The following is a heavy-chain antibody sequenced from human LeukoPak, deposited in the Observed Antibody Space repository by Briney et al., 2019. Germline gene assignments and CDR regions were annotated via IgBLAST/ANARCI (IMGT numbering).Heavy chain of an antibody. J-gene: IGHJ5*02. Sequence: GEPLKTPCKGSGYSFPSYWISWVRQIPGKGLEWIGRIDPSDSYTNYSASFQSRVTISADKSISNASLQWSSLKAADTAMYYCARHCGCRYGLCLSYNGFDPWGQGTLVTVSS. CDR3: ARHCGCRYGLCLSYNGFDP. D-gene: IGHD2-8*01. V-gene: IGHV5-10-1*01. CDR1: GYSFPSYW. CDR2: IDPSDSYT.